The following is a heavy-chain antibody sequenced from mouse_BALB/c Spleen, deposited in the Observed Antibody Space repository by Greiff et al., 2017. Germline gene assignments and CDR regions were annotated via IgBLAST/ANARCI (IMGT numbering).Heavy chain of an antibody. J-gene: IGHJ4*01. V-gene: IGHV6-6*02. CDR3: TVGGYGSYYYAMDY. CDR1: GFTFSNYW. Sequence: DVKLQESGGGLVQPGGSMKLSCVASGFTFSNYWMNWVRQSPEKGLEWVAEIRLKSNNYATHYAESVKGRFTISRDDYKSSVYLQMNNLRAEDTGIYYCTVGGYGSYYYAMDYWGQGTSVTVSS. D-gene: IGHD2-2*01. CDR2: IRLKSNNYAT.